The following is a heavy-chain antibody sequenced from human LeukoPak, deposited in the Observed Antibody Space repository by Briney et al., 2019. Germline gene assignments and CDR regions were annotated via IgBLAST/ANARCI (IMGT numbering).Heavy chain of an antibody. Sequence: MASQTLSLTCTVSGGSISSYYWSWIRQPPGKGMEWNGYIYYTGSTNYNPSLKSRVTISVDTSKSQFSLKLTSVTAADTAMYYCAACTGGTCYHLKFDYWGQGTLVTVSS. CDR1: GGSISSYY. D-gene: IGHD2-15*01. CDR2: IYYTGST. J-gene: IGHJ4*02. CDR3: AACTGGTCYHLKFDY. V-gene: IGHV4-59*01.